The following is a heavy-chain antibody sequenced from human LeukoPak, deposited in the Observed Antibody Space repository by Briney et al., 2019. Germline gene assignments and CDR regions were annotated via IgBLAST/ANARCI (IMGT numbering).Heavy chain of an antibody. Sequence: SETLSLTCAVYGGSFSGYYWSWIRQPPGKGLEWIGEINHSGSTNYNPSLKSRVTISVDTSKNQFSLKLSSVTAADTAVYYCARAPSRLRGSSRAFDIWGQATMVTVSS. J-gene: IGHJ3*02. CDR3: ARAPSRLRGSSRAFDI. D-gene: IGHD1-26*01. CDR1: GGSFSGYY. V-gene: IGHV4-34*01. CDR2: INHSGST.